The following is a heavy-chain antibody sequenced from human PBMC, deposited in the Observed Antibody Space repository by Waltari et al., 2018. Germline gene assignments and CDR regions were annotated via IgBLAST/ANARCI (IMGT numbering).Heavy chain of an antibody. D-gene: IGHD3-10*01. Sequence: EVQLVESGRGLVQPGGSLRLSCTASGFTFSSYGMTWVRQAPGKGLEWVSAIGGSTGSTNYADSVRGRCTISRDNSKNTLYLQMNSLRAEDTALYYCAKSGRSPWAFDIWGQGTMVTVSS. J-gene: IGHJ3*02. V-gene: IGHV3-23*04. CDR2: IGGSTGST. CDR3: AKSGRSPWAFDI. CDR1: GFTFSSYG.